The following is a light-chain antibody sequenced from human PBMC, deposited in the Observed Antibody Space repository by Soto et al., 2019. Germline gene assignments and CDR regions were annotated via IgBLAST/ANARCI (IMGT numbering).Light chain of an antibody. CDR3: QQYNNWPRT. CDR1: QSISSD. CDR2: GAS. Sequence: EIVMTQSPATLSVSPGERATLSCRASQSISSDVAWYQQKPGQAPRLLIYGASNRATGTPDRFSGSGSGTDFTLTISRLEPEDFAVYYCQQYNNWPRTFGQGTKVDIK. V-gene: IGKV3D-15*01. J-gene: IGKJ1*01.